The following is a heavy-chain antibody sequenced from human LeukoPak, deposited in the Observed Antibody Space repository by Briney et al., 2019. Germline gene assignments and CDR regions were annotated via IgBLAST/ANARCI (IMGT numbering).Heavy chain of an antibody. D-gene: IGHD3-3*01. CDR2: INPNSGGT. Sequence: RASVKVSCKASGYTFTGYYMHWVRQAPGQGLEWMGWINPNSGGTNYAQKFQGWVTMTRDTSISTAYMELSRLRSDDTAVYYCARDNGFWSGYYGYWDQGTLVTVSS. V-gene: IGHV1-2*04. CDR3: ARDNGFWSGYYGY. CDR1: GYTFTGYY. J-gene: IGHJ4*02.